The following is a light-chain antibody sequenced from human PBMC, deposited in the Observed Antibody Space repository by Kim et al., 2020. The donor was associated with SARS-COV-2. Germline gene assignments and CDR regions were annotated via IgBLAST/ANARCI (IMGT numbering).Light chain of an antibody. CDR2: DVT. Sequence: QSALTQPASVSGSPGQSITISCTGTSSDVGAYSYVSWYQQHPGKAPKVMIYDVTKRPSGVSDRFSGSKSGNTASLTISGLQAEDEADYYCSSYTSSSTYWLFGGGTQLTVL. CDR3: SSYTSSSTYWL. CDR1: SSDVGAYSY. J-gene: IGLJ3*02. V-gene: IGLV2-14*03.